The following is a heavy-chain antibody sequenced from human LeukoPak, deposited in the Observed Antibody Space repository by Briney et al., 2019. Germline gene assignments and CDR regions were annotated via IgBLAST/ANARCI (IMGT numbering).Heavy chain of an antibody. Sequence: SGTLSLTCAVSGGSISSYYWSWIRQPPGKGLEWIGYIYYSGSTNYNPSLKSRVTISVDTSKNQFSLKLSSVTAADTAMYYCARAEYSSSWSTEKFYFDYWGQGTLVTVSS. CDR1: GGSISSYY. V-gene: IGHV4-59*01. CDR3: ARAEYSSSWSTEKFYFDY. J-gene: IGHJ4*02. D-gene: IGHD6-13*01. CDR2: IYYSGST.